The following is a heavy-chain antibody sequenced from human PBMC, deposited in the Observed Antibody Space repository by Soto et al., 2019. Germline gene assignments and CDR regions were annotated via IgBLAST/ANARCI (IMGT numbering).Heavy chain of an antibody. CDR2: ISFDGSAQ. Sequence: QVQLVESGGGVVQPGRSLRLSCAASGFIFSDYAFHWVRQAPGKGLEWVSVISFDGSAQYYADSVRGRFTISRDQSKSTVLLQMNSLTTGDTAIYYCAKDQRYSGCVGDSGMDVWGPGTTVTVSS. CDR3: AKDQRYSGCVGDSGMDV. D-gene: IGHD3-10*01. V-gene: IGHV3-30*18. CDR1: GFIFSDYA. J-gene: IGHJ6*02.